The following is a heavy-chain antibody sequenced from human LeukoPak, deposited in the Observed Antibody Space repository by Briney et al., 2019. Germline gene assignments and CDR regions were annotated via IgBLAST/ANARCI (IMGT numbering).Heavy chain of an antibody. V-gene: IGHV4-59*01. J-gene: IGHJ6*03. Sequence: PSETLSLTCTVSDDSIPMYYWTWIRQPPGKGLEWIGYVDHTGSTNFNPSLNGRVSISRDTSKNLFSLRLRSVTAADTAVYFCARGRVSSSTWYSTYYYYFYMDVWGKGTTVTVSS. CDR1: DDSIPMYY. CDR2: VDHTGST. D-gene: IGHD1-1*01. CDR3: ARGRVSSSTWYSTYYYYFYMDV.